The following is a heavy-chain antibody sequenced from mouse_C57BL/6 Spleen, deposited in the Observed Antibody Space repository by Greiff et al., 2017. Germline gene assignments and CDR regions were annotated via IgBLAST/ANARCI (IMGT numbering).Heavy chain of an antibody. J-gene: IGHJ2*01. CDR1: GFNIKDYY. Sequence: VQLKQSGAELVRPGASVKLSCTASGFNIKDYYMHWVKQRPEQGLEWIGRIDPADGDTEYAPKFQGKATMTADTSSNTAYLQLSSLTSEDTAVYYCTFYEGYSYYFDYWGQGTTLTVSS. CDR3: TFYEGYSYYFDY. V-gene: IGHV14-1*01. D-gene: IGHD2-3*01. CDR2: IDPADGDT.